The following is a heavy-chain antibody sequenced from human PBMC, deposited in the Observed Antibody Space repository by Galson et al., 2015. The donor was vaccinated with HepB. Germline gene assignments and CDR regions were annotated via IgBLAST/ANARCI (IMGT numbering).Heavy chain of an antibody. Sequence: SVKVSCKASGYTLTTYGITWVRQATGQGPEWMGWISAYNGNTNYAQRFQGRVTMTTDTSTSTAYMELRSLTSDDTAVYYCARDGPTAAGTRAIDYWGQGTLVTVSS. J-gene: IGHJ4*02. D-gene: IGHD6-13*01. CDR2: ISAYNGNT. CDR1: GYTLTTYG. CDR3: ARDGPTAAGTRAIDY. V-gene: IGHV1-18*04.